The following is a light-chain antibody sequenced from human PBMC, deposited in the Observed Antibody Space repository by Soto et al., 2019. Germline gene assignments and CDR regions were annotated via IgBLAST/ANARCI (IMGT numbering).Light chain of an antibody. J-gene: IGLJ2*01. V-gene: IGLV2-14*01. CDR2: DVS. CDR1: SSDVGGYNY. CDR3: SSYTSSSTLVV. Sequence: QSVLTQPASVSGSPGQSITISCTGTSSDVGGYNYVSWYQQHPGKAPKLMIYDVSHRPSGVSNRFSGSKSGNTVSLTISGFQAEDEADYFFSSYTSSSTLVVFGGGTQLT.